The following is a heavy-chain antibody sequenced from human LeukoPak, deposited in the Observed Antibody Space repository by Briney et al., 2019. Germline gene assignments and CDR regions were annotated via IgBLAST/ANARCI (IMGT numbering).Heavy chain of an antibody. D-gene: IGHD3-22*01. Sequence: PGGSLRLSCAASGFTFSSNWMHWVRQAPGKGLVWVSRINEDGSTTNYADSVKGRFTISRDNAKNSLYLQMNSLRAEDTAVYYCARVFTMMTIHCDYWGQGTLVTVSS. J-gene: IGHJ4*02. CDR3: ARVFTMMTIHCDY. CDR2: INEDGSTT. V-gene: IGHV3-74*01. CDR1: GFTFSSNW.